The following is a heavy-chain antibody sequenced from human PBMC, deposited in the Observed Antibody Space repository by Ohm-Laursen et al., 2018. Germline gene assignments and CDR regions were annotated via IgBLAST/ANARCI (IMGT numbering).Heavy chain of an antibody. CDR3: ARLADYYDSSGSSSHAFDI. J-gene: IGHJ3*02. Sequence: ESLRISCKGSGYSFTNYWIVWVRQMPGKGLEWMGIIYPGDSNTAYSPSFQGQVTISADKSVSTAYLQWSSLKASDTAMYYCARLADYYDSSGSSSHAFDIWGQGTMVTVSS. D-gene: IGHD3-22*01. V-gene: IGHV5-51*01. CDR2: IYPGDSNT. CDR1: GYSFTNYW.